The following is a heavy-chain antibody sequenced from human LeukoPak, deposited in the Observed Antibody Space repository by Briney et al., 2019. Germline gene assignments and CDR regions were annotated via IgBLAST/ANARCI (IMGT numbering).Heavy chain of an antibody. V-gene: IGHV3-21*06. CDR2: ISSRSRDV. D-gene: IGHD4-17*01. CDR3: ASTIVTTVYPPGWYFDL. J-gene: IGHJ2*01. CDR1: GFIFSSYN. Sequence: GGSLRLSCAASGFIFSSYNMNWVRQAPGKGLEWVSSISSRSRDVYYADSVKGRFTISRDNTKSSLSLQMDSLRAEDTAVYYCASTIVTTVYPPGWYFDLWGRGTQVTVSS.